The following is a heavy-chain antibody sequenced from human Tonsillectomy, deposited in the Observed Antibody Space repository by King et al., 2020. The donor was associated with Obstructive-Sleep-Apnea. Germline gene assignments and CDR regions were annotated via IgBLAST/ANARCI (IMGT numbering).Heavy chain of an antibody. CDR1: GFTFSSYW. CDR2: INEGGGGR. V-gene: IGHV3-7*03. CDR3: ARVGGPYGDYGVFRFDP. J-gene: IGHJ5*02. D-gene: IGHD4-17*01. Sequence: VQLVESGGGVVQPGGSLRLSCAASGFTFSSYWMGWVRQAPGEGLEWVANINEGGGGRNYVDFVKGRFTISRDNAKKSLFLQMNSLRAEDTAVYYCARVGGPYGDYGVFRFDPWGQETLVTVSS.